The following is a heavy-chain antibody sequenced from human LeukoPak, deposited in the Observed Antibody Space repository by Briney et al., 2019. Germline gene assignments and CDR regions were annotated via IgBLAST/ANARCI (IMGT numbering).Heavy chain of an antibody. V-gene: IGHV3-23*01. CDR2: ITGTGGK. CDR1: GFTLTNHG. Sequence: GGSLRLSCAVSGFTLTNHGVSWVRQAPGKGLEWVSIITGTGGKYYGDSVKGRFVLSRDNSKNTVYMQMTSLRAEDTATYYCVKDYCRDGNCPFPFLDSWGQGTLVTVSS. J-gene: IGHJ4*02. D-gene: IGHD2-15*01. CDR3: VKDYCRDGNCPFPFLDS.